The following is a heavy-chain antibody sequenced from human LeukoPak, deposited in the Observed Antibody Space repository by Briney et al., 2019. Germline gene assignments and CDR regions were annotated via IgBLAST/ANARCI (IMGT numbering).Heavy chain of an antibody. J-gene: IGHJ4*02. CDR3: ATDLPTASPGVRVLSIDY. CDR1: GYTLTELS. Sequence: ASVKVSCKVSGYTLTELSMHWVRQAPGKGLEWMGGFDPEDGETIYAQKFQGRVTMTEDTSTDTAYMELSSLRSEDTAVYYCATDLPTASPGVRVLSIDYWGQGTLVTVSS. D-gene: IGHD2/OR15-2a*01. CDR2: FDPEDGET. V-gene: IGHV1-24*01.